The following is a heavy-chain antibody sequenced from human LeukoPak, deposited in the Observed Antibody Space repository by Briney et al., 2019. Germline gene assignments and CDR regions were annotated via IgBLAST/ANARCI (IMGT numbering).Heavy chain of an antibody. V-gene: IGHV1-18*01. CDR3: ARSWAMVSADDY. CDR2: IRAYNGNT. J-gene: IGHJ4*02. D-gene: IGHD5-18*01. Sequence: ASVKVSCKASGYTFTSYGISWVRQAPGQGPEWMGWIRAYNGNTNYAQKLQGRVTMTTDTSTSTAYMEVRSLRPDVTAVYFCARSWAMVSADDYWGQRTLVTVSS. CDR1: GYTFTSYG.